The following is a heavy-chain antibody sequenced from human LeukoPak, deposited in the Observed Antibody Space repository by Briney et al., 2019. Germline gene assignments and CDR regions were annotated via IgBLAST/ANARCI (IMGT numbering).Heavy chain of an antibody. CDR3: ARLISPTGNYYDSSGYYFFDY. V-gene: IGHV5-51*01. CDR1: GYSFTSYW. CDR2: IYPGDSDT. D-gene: IGHD3-22*01. J-gene: IGHJ4*02. Sequence: GESLKISCKGSGYSFTSYWIGWVRQMPGKGLEWMGIIYPGDSDTRYSPSFQGQVTISADKSISTAYLQWSSLKASDTAMYYCARLISPTGNYYDSSGYYFFDYWGQGTLVAVSS.